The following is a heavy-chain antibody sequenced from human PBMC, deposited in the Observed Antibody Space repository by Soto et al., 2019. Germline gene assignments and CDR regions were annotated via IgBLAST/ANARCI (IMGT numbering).Heavy chain of an antibody. D-gene: IGHD4-4*01. J-gene: IGHJ4*02. V-gene: IGHV1-69*12. Sequence: QVQLVQSGAEVKKPGSSVKVSCKASGGTFSSYAISWVRQAPGQGLEWMGGIIPIFGTANYAQKFQGRVTIIADESTSTAYMELSSLRSEDTAVYYCARDGGMYGGNYPNYFDYWGQGTLVTVSS. CDR1: GGTFSSYA. CDR2: IIPIFGTA. CDR3: ARDGGMYGGNYPNYFDY.